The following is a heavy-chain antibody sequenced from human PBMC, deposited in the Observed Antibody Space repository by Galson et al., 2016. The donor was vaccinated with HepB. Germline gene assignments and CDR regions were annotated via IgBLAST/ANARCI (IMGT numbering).Heavy chain of an antibody. CDR3: ARERRLVGMDI. CDR2: IYTDTTT. J-gene: IGHJ3*02. Sequence: SLRLSCAASGFNVSSSYMSWVRQAPGRGLEWVSNIYTDTTTYYADSVRGRFTISRDKAKNTLHLQMDRLRVEDTAVYYCARERRLVGMDIWGQGTMVTVSS. CDR1: GFNVSSSY. V-gene: IGHV3-53*01. D-gene: IGHD2-21*01.